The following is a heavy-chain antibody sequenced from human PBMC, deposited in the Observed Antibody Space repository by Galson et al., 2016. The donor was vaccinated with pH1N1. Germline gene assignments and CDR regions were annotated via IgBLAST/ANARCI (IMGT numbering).Heavy chain of an antibody. V-gene: IGHV4-38-2*02. J-gene: IGHJ4*02. Sequence: WIRQPPGKGLEWIGSISHSGSTYYNPSLKSRVTISVETSKNQFSLKLTSVTAADTAFYYCAKASDLSAYDLDYFDCWGQGTLVTVSS. CDR2: ISHSGST. CDR3: AKASDLSAYDLDYFDC. D-gene: IGHD5-12*01.